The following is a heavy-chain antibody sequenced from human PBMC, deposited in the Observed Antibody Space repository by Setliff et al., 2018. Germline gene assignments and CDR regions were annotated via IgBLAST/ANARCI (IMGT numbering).Heavy chain of an antibody. CDR3: ARRMWELRSDAFDI. CDR1: GYTFTSYY. Sequence: GASVKVSCKASGYTFTSYYMHWVRHAPGQGLEWMGIINPSGGSRSYAQKFQVRVTMTRDTSTSTVYMELSSLRSEVTAVYYCARRMWELRSDAFDIWGQGTMVTVSS. D-gene: IGHD1-26*01. J-gene: IGHJ3*02. CDR2: INPSGGSR. V-gene: IGHV1-46*01.